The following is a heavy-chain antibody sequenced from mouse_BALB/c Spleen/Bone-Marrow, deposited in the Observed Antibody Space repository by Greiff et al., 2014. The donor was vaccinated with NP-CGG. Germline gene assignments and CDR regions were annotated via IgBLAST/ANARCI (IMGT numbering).Heavy chain of an antibody. CDR2: IDPSDSYT. CDR3: TRDAMDY. CDR1: GYTFTSYW. J-gene: IGHJ4*01. V-gene: IGHV1S127*01. Sequence: QVHVKQSGAELVKPGASVKMSCKASGYTFTSYWMHWVRQRPGQGLEWIGVIDPSDSYTSYIQKFKGKATLTVDTSSSTAYMQLSSLTSEDSAGYYCTRDAMDYWGQGTSVTVSS.